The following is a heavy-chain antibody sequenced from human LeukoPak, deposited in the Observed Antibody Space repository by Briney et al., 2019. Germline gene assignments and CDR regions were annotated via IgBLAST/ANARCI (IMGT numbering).Heavy chain of an antibody. CDR2: ISYDGSIK. CDR3: ARDSQYSSGWSWTFDY. D-gene: IGHD6-19*01. V-gene: IGHV3-30-3*01. CDR1: GFTFSSYA. Sequence: GGSLRLSCAASGFTFSSYAMHWVRQAPGKGLEWVAVISYDGSIKYYADSVKGRFTISRDNSKNTLYLQMNSLRAEDTAVYYCARDSQYSSGWSWTFDYWGQGTLVTVSS. J-gene: IGHJ4*02.